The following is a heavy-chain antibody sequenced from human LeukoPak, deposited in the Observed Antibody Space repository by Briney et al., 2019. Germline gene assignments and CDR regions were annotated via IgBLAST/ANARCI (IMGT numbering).Heavy chain of an antibody. J-gene: IGHJ5*02. Sequence: PSQTLSLTCTVSGGSISSGGYYWSWIRQHPGQGLEWIGYIYYTGSTNYNPSLKSRVTMSVDTSKNQFSLKLSSVTAADTAVYYCAKATVGKWFDPWGQGTLVTVSS. CDR1: GGSISSGGYY. CDR3: AKATVGKWFDP. V-gene: IGHV4-61*08. D-gene: IGHD4-23*01. CDR2: IYYTGST.